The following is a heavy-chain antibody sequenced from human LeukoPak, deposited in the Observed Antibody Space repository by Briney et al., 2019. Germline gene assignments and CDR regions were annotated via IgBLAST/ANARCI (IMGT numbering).Heavy chain of an antibody. Sequence: SETLSLTCTVSGSSICTYSWSWLPQPPGKGREWIGYIYSTGSTHYNPSLKSRATMSLDTSKNQFSLRLSSVTAADTAVFYCARHRAEMATITDDAFDMWGQGTMVTVSS. CDR1: GSSICTYS. CDR3: ARHRAEMATITDDAFDM. V-gene: IGHV4-4*09. J-gene: IGHJ3*02. CDR2: IYSTGST. D-gene: IGHD5-24*01.